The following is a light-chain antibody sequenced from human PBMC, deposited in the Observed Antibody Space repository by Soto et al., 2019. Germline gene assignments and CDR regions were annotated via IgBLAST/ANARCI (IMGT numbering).Light chain of an antibody. V-gene: IGLV2-11*01. Sequence: QSALTQPRSMSGSPGQSVTISCTGTSVDVGGYNYVSWYQQHPGKAPKLMIYDVSKRPSGVPDRFSGSKSGNTASLTISGLQAEDEAAYYCCSYAGSYTWVFGTGTKLTVL. J-gene: IGLJ1*01. CDR2: DVS. CDR3: CSYAGSYTWV. CDR1: SVDVGGYNY.